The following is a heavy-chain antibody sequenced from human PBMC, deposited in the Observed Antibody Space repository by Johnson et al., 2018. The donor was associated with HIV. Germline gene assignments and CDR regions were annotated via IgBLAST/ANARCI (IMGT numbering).Heavy chain of an antibody. CDR3: ASPEPDCGGDCPTWAGAFDM. J-gene: IGHJ3*02. V-gene: IGHV3-30*04. CDR2: ISYDGSNK. D-gene: IGHD2-21*01. CDR1: GFTFSSYA. Sequence: QVQLVESGGGLVQPGGSLRLSCAASGFTFSSYAMHWVRQAPGKGLEWVAVISYDGSNKYYADSVKGRFTISRDNSKNTLYLQMNSLRAEDTAVYYCASPEPDCGGDCPTWAGAFDMGAKGQWSPSLQ.